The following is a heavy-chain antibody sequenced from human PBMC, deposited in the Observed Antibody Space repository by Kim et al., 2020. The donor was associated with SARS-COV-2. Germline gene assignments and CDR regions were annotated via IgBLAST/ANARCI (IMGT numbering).Heavy chain of an antibody. Sequence: SETLSLTCAVYGGSFSGYYWSWIRQPPGKGLEWIGEINHSGSTNYNPSLKSRVTISVDTSKNQFSLKLSSVTAADTAVYYCARDTVTTDRWFDPWGQGTL. CDR1: GGSFSGYY. J-gene: IGHJ5*02. V-gene: IGHV4-34*01. CDR3: ARDTVTTDRWFDP. CDR2: INHSGST. D-gene: IGHD4-17*01.